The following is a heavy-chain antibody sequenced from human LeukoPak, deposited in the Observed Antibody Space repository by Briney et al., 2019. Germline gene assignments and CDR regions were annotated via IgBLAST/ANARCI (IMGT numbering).Heavy chain of an antibody. J-gene: IGHJ4*02. CDR1: GYSFSNYW. D-gene: IGHD1-14*01. CDR2: IYPGDSDI. V-gene: IGHV5-51*01. Sequence: PGESLKISCQGSGYSFSNYWIVWVRQMSGKGLEWMGIIYPGDSDIKYSPFFQGQVTVSADKSTSTAYLQWSSLKASATAMYYCARLREPGFHFDYWGQGTLVTVSS. CDR3: ARLREPGFHFDY.